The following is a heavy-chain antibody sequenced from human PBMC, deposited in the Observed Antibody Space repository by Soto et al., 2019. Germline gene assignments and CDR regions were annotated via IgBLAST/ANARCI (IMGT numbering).Heavy chain of an antibody. D-gene: IGHD1-1*01. CDR3: ARGRWTQTTADYYLDY. V-gene: IGHV1-3*01. J-gene: IGHJ4*02. Sequence: ASVKVSCKASGFTFINYAMHWVRQAPGQRPEWMGWINAGNGDTKYSEKFRGRVTITRDASASTAYMELSSLRSEDTAVYNCARGRWTQTTADYYLDYWGQGTLVTAPQ. CDR2: INAGNGDT. CDR1: GFTFINYA.